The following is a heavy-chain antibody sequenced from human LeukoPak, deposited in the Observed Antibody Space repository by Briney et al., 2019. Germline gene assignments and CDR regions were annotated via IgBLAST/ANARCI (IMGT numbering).Heavy chain of an antibody. J-gene: IGHJ4*02. V-gene: IGHV3-23*01. Sequence: GGSLRLSCAASGFTFSNYGMTWVRQALGKGLEWVSGISGSGGTTYDADSVKGRFTVSRDNSKNILYLQMNSLRADDTAVYFCAKTQGYFDYWGQGTLVTVSS. CDR3: AKTQGYFDY. CDR1: GFTFSNYG. CDR2: ISGSGGTT.